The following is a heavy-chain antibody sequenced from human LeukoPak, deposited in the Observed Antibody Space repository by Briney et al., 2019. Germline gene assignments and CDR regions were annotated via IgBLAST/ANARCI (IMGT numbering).Heavy chain of an antibody. D-gene: IGHD3-10*01. Sequence: PGGSLRLSCAASGFTFSSYAMHWVRQAPGKGLEWVAVISYDGSDRYYADSVKGRFTISRDNTKNTLYLEMNSLRAEDTAVYYCARDPAARAFIITGGYFDYWGQGTLVTVSS. J-gene: IGHJ4*02. CDR1: GFTFSSYA. V-gene: IGHV3-30*04. CDR2: ISYDGSDR. CDR3: ARDPAARAFIITGGYFDY.